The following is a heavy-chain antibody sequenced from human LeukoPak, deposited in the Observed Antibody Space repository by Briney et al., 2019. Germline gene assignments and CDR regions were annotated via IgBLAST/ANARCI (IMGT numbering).Heavy chain of an antibody. CDR1: GFTFDDYG. Sequence: AGGSLRLSCAASGFTFDDYGMSWVRQAPGKGLEWVSGINWNGGSTGYADSVKGRFTISRDNAKNPLYLQMNSLRAEDTALYYCARGTYYYDSSGSPGAFDIWGQGTMVTVSS. D-gene: IGHD3-22*01. CDR3: ARGTYYYDSSGSPGAFDI. CDR2: INWNGGST. J-gene: IGHJ3*02. V-gene: IGHV3-20*04.